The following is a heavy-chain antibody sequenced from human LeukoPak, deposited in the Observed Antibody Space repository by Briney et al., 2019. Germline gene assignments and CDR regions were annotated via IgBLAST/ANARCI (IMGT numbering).Heavy chain of an antibody. Sequence: PGGSLRLSCAASGFTFSSYAMSWVRQAPGKGLEWVSEISGSGASTFYADSVKGQFTISRDNSKNTLYLQMNSLRVEDTAVYYCAKDRRRYGGNPGEGAFDIWGQGTMVTVSS. V-gene: IGHV3-23*01. CDR1: GFTFSSYA. CDR3: AKDRRRYGGNPGEGAFDI. D-gene: IGHD4-23*01. CDR2: ISGSGAST. J-gene: IGHJ3*02.